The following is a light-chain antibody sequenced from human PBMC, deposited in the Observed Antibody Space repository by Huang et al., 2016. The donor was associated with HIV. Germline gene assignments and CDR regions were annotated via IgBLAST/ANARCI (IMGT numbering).Light chain of an antibody. CDR2: GAS. CDR1: QDIGTS. Sequence: QLTQSPPSLSASVGDTIIISCRASQDIGTSLAWYQQKTGRAPNLLISGASTLQTGVPSRFSADSAGTFFTLFITGLQPEDFATYYCQQLHTYPITFGQGTRLDIK. J-gene: IGKJ5*01. V-gene: IGKV1-13*02. CDR3: QQLHTYPIT.